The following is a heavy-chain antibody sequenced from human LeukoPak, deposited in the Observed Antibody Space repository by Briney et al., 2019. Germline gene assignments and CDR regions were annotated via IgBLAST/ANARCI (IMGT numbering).Heavy chain of an antibody. CDR2: ISWNSGSI. J-gene: IGHJ4*02. CDR1: GFTFDDYA. V-gene: IGHV3-9*01. Sequence: GRSLRLSCAASGFTFDDYAMHWVRQAPGKGLEWVSGISWNSGSIGYADSVKGRFTISRDNAKNSLYLQMNSLRAEDTALYYCAKGNYYDSSGSENYFDYWGQGTLVTVSS. D-gene: IGHD3-22*01. CDR3: AKGNYYDSSGSENYFDY.